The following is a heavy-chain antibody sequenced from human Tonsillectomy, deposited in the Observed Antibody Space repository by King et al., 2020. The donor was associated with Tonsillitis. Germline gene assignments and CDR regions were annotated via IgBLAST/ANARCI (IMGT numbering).Heavy chain of an antibody. CDR3: ARDGWFGELLYDHDAFDI. CDR1: GFTLVTYT. CDR2: ISSRNISI. Sequence: VQLVESGGGRVKPGGSRRLSCAASGFTLVTYTMNWVRQAPGKGLEWVSSISSRNISINYQNSVKGRFTISRDNAKNSLYLQMNSLRAEDTAVYYCARDGWFGELLYDHDAFDIWGQGTMVTVSS. J-gene: IGHJ3*02. V-gene: IGHV3-21*01. D-gene: IGHD3-10*01.